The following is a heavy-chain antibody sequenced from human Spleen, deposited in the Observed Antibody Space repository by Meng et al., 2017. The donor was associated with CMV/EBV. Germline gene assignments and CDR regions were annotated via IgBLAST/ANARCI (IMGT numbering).Heavy chain of an antibody. V-gene: IGHV4-30-4*08. CDR2: IYYSGST. D-gene: IGHD4-17*01. CDR3: ARGSRWGTVSTQQFRH. J-gene: IGHJ1*01. Sequence: QVQLQESGPGLVKPSETLSLTCTVSGGSISSGDYYWSWIRQPPGKGLEWIGYIYYSGSTYYNPSLKSRVTISVDTSKNQFSLKLSSVTAADTAVYYCARGSRWGTVSTQQFRHWGQGTLVTVSS. CDR1: GGSISSGDYY.